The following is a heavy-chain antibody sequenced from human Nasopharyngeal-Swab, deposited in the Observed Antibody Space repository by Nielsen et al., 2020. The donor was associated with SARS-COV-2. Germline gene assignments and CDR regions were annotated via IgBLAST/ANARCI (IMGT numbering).Heavy chain of an antibody. V-gene: IGHV6-1*01. CDR3: ARARGAYGDYYYYYYTDV. CDR1: GDSVSSSSAA. Sequence: SQTLSLTCAISGDSVSSSSAAWNWIRQSPSRGLEWRGRTYYRSKWYNDYAVSVKSRITINPDTSKNQFSLHLNSVNPEYTAVYYCARARGAYGDYYYYYYTDVWGKGTTVTVSS. J-gene: IGHJ6*03. D-gene: IGHD4-17*01. CDR2: TYYRSKWYN.